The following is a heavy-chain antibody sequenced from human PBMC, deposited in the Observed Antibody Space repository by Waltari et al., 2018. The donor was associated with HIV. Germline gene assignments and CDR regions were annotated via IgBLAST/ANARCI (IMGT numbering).Heavy chain of an antibody. V-gene: IGHV7-4-1*02. CDR3: TRNNKGPVDY. CDR1: GYIFTTYS. CDR2: INTNTGTP. J-gene: IGHJ4*02. Sequence: QVQLVQSGSGLRKPGASVQISCKASGYIFTTYSINWVRQAPGQGLEWMGWINTNTGTPTYAQGFTGRFVFSLDTSVSTAYLQINSLKAADTAVYYCTRNNKGPVDYWGQGTPVTVSS. D-gene: IGHD1-1*01.